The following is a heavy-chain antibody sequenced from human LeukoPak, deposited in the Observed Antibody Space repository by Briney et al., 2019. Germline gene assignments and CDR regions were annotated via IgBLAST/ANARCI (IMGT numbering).Heavy chain of an antibody. V-gene: IGHV3-7*01. CDR2: IKQDGSEK. Sequence: QPGGSLRLSCAASGFTFSSYWMSWVRQAPGKGLEWVANIKQDGSEKYYVDSVKGRFTISRDNSKNTLYLQMDSLRAEDTAVYYCARDRAWNYFDYWGQGTLVTVSS. J-gene: IGHJ4*02. CDR3: ARDRAWNYFDY. D-gene: IGHD3-3*01. CDR1: GFTFSSYW.